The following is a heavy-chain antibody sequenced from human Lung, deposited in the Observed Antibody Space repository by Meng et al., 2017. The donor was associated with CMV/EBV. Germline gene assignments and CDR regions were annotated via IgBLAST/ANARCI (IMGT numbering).Heavy chain of an antibody. Sequence: LTCAASGFTFDDYTMYWVRQTPGKGLEWVSAISWNSAIRDYAGSVKGRFIISRDSAKKTLYLQMNTLRIEDTALYYCARAQKSALMTGMGVWGQGTTVTVSS. V-gene: IGHV3-9*01. D-gene: IGHD3-3*01. J-gene: IGHJ6*02. CDR2: ISWNSAIR. CDR1: GFTFDDYT. CDR3: ARAQKSALMTGMGV.